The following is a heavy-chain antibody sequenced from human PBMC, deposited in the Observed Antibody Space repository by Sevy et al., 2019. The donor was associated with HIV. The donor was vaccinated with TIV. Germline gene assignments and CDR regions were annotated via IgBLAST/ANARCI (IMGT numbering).Heavy chain of an antibody. J-gene: IGHJ4*02. V-gene: IGHV3-7*01. CDR1: GFSFSYYW. D-gene: IGHD3-10*01. CDR2: INPDESDK. Sequence: GGSLRLSCAASGFSFSYYWMSWVRQAPEKGLEWVANINPDESDKFYVDSVKGRFTNSRDNAKNSLFLEMNSLRVEETATYYCATYGSGSPWKIFDYWGQGTLVTVSS. CDR3: ATYGSGSPWKIFDY.